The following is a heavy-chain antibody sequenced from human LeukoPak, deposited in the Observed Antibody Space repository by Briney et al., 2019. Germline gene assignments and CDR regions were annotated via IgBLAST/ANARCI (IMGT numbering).Heavy chain of an antibody. V-gene: IGHV4-4*07. D-gene: IGHD3-3*01. CDR3: ARANYDFWSGPLLNWFDP. CDR1: GGSISSYY. J-gene: IGHJ5*02. CDR2: IYGSGST. Sequence: SETLSLTCTVSGGSISSYYWSWIRQPAGKGLEWIGRIYGSGSTNYNPSLKSRVTMSVDTSKNQFSLKLSSVTAADTAVYYCARANYDFWSGPLLNWFDPWGQGTLVTVSS.